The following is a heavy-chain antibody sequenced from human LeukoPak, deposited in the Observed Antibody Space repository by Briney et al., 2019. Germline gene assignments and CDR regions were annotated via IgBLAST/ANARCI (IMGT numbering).Heavy chain of an antibody. CDR2: INPNSGGT. CDR1: GYTFTGYY. V-gene: IGHV1-2*02. CDR3: ARDAIFGVVNPFNP. J-gene: IGHJ5*02. Sequence: ASVKVSCKASGYTFTGYYMHWVRQAPGQGLEWMGWINPNSGGTNYAQKFQGRVTMTRDTSISTAYMELSRLRSDDTAVYYCARDAIFGVVNPFNPWGQGTLVTVSS. D-gene: IGHD3-3*01.